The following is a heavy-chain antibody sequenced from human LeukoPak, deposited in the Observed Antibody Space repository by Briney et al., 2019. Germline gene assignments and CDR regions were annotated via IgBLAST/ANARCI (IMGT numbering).Heavy chain of an antibody. CDR1: GFTVSSNY. J-gene: IGHJ4*02. CDR2: NYSGGST. Sequence: GGSLRLSCAASGFTVSSNYMSWVRQAPGKGLEWVSVNYSGGSTYYADSVKGRFTISRDNSKNTLYLQMNSLRAEDTAVYYCARVRYYDSSGYPGTVDYWGQGTLVTVSS. CDR3: ARVRYYDSSGYPGTVDY. V-gene: IGHV3-53*01. D-gene: IGHD3-22*01.